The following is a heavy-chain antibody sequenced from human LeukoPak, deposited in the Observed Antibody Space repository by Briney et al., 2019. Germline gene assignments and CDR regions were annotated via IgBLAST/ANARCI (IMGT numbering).Heavy chain of an antibody. CDR3: ARDRVGSSPHY. Sequence: GRSLTLSCAASGFTFSDYYMSWIRQAPGQGMDLVSYITGSSSYTNYAESVKGRFTICRDNAKNSLYLQMHSLRGEDTAVYYCARDRVGSSPHYWGQGTLVTVSS. V-gene: IGHV3-11*05. D-gene: IGHD1-26*01. J-gene: IGHJ4*02. CDR1: GFTFSDYY. CDR2: ITGSSSYT.